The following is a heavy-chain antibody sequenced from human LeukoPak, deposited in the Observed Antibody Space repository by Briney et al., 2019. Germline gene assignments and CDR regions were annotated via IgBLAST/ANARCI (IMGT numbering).Heavy chain of an antibody. J-gene: IGHJ4*02. Sequence: GGSLRLSCAASGFTFLNAWMSWVRQAPGKGLEWVGRIKSKTDGGTTDYAAPVKGRFTISRDESKNTLFLQMNSLKTEDTAVYYCTKENVLIVYGMGNFFYWGEGTLVTVSS. D-gene: IGHD2-8*01. V-gene: IGHV3-15*01. CDR1: GFTFLNAW. CDR2: IKSKTDGGTT. CDR3: TKENVLIVYGMGNFFY.